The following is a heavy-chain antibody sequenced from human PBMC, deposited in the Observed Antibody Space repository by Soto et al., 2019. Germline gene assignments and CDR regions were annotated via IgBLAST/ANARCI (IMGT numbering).Heavy chain of an antibody. D-gene: IGHD5-12*01. Sequence: PGGSLRLSCTTSGFSLARFAVTWVRQAPGKGLEWVATISGSDGKTYYADSVKGRFSISRDTSRNTLYLQMNSLRADDTAIYYCAKWRYLDYWGQGTRVTVSS. V-gene: IGHV3-23*01. CDR2: ISGSDGKT. J-gene: IGHJ4*02. CDR3: AKWRYLDY. CDR1: GFSLARFA.